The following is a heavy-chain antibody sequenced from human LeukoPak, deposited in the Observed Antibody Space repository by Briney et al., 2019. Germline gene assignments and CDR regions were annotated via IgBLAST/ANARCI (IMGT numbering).Heavy chain of an antibody. J-gene: IGHJ4*02. V-gene: IGHV4-34*01. CDR3: ARFEYIVVVPAGFDY. CDR2: INHSGST. D-gene: IGHD2-2*01. Sequence: SETLSLTCAVYGGSFSGYYWSWIRQPPGKGLEWIGEINHSGSTNYNPSLKSRVTISVDTSKNQFSLKLSSVTAADTAVYYCARFEYIVVVPAGFDYWGQGTLVTVSS. CDR1: GGSFSGYY.